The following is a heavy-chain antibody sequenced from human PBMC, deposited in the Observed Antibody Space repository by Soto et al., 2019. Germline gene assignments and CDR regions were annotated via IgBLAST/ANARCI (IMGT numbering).Heavy chain of an antibody. CDR3: ARPYDYIWGSYPYYAFDI. D-gene: IGHD3-16*01. Sequence: QVQLVQSGAEVKKPGASVKVSCKASGYTFTSYYMHWVRQAPGQGLEWMGIINPSGGSTSYAQKFQGRGTMTRDTATSTVYMELSSLRSEDTAVYYCARPYDYIWGSYPYYAFDIWGQGTMVTVSS. CDR2: INPSGGST. J-gene: IGHJ3*02. V-gene: IGHV1-46*03. CDR1: GYTFTSYY.